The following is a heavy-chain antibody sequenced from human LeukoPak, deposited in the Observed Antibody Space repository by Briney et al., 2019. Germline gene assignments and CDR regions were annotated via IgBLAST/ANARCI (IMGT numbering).Heavy chain of an antibody. D-gene: IGHD5-24*01. J-gene: IGHJ6*03. CDR1: GFIFNDHY. V-gene: IGHV3-72*01. CDR2: SRNKANSYIT. Sequence: GGSLRLSCAASGFIFNDHYMDWVCQAPGKGLEWVGRSRNKANSYITEYAASVKGRFTISRDDSKNSLYLQMNSLKTEDTAVYYCSREFRGYNRLRTYYFYMDVWGKGTTVTVSS. CDR3: SREFRGYNRLRTYYFYMDV.